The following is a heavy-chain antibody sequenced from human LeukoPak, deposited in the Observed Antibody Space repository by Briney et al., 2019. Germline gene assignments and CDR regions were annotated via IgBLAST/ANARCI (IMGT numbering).Heavy chain of an antibody. Sequence: GGSLRLSCAASGFRFSSEWMHWVRQVPGKGLVWVARINPGGSSITYADSVKGRFTISRDNAKNTLYLQMDSLRAEDTGVYYCARSNQADDYWGQGTLVTVSS. V-gene: IGHV3-74*01. CDR1: GFRFSSEW. CDR2: INPGGSSI. J-gene: IGHJ4*02. CDR3: ARSNQADDY. D-gene: IGHD1-14*01.